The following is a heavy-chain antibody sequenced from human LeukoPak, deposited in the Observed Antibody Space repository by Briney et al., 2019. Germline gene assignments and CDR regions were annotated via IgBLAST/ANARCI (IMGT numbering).Heavy chain of an antibody. CDR1: GDRVSGNRAA. D-gene: IGHD1-1*01. CDR3: ASDIGSTGAYFDY. V-gene: IGHV6-1*01. Sequence: SQTLSLTCAISGDRVSGNRAAWTWIRQSPSRGLEWLGRTYYRSKWYHDYAESVRGRITINPDTSKNQFSLHLNSVTPDDTAIYYCASDIGSTGAYFDYWGQGTRVTVSS. CDR2: TYYRSKWYH. J-gene: IGHJ4*02.